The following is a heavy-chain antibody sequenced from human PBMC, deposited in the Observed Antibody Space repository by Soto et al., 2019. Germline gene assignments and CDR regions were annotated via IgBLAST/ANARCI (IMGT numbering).Heavy chain of an antibody. D-gene: IGHD6-19*01. CDR1: GFTFSIYA. CDR3: AKYHPDGWYGSLDY. J-gene: IGHJ4*02. V-gene: IGHV3-23*01. CDR2: ISGSGTSS. Sequence: GGSLRLSCAASGFTFSIYAMSWVRQAPGKGLEWVSSISGSGTSSYYADSVKGRFTFSRDNSKNTLNLQMNSLRADDTAVYLCAKYHPDGWYGSLDYWGQGTLVTVSS.